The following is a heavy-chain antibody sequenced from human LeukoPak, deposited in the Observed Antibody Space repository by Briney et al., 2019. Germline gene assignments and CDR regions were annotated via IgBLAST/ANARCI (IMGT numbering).Heavy chain of an antibody. CDR3: ARQVVVAATPGSIDY. CDR1: GGSISSGGYY. CDR2: IYYSGST. J-gene: IGHJ4*02. D-gene: IGHD2-15*01. Sequence: SETLSLTCTVSGGSISSGGYYWSWIRQHPGKGLEWLGYIYYSGSTYYNPSLKSRVTISVDTSKNQFSLKLSSVTAADTAVYYCARQVVVAATPGSIDYWGQGALVTVSP. V-gene: IGHV4-31*03.